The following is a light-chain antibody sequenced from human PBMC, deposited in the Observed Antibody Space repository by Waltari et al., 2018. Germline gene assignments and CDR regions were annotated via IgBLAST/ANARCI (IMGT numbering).Light chain of an antibody. J-gene: IGLJ2*01. Sequence: QSVLTQPPSVSGAPGQRVAISCTGSGSNIGAYDVHWYQQHPGKAPKLLIYGGTTRPVGVPGRCSGSQFGTSASLAITGLQAEDEADYYCQSYDPDLSVVFGGGTKLTVL. V-gene: IGLV1-40*01. CDR2: GGT. CDR3: QSYDPDLSVV. CDR1: GSNIGAYD.